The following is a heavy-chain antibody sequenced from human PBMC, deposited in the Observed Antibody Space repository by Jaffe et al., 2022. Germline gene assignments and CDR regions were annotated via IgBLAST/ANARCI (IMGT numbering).Heavy chain of an antibody. Sequence: QVQLQESGPGLVKPSETLSLTCTVSGGSISSYYWSWIRQPPGKGLEWIGYIYYSGSTNYNPSLKSRVTISVDTSKNQFSLKLSSVTAADTAVYYCAREIAARGAFDIWGQGTMVTVSS. CDR3: AREIAARGAFDI. CDR1: GGSISSYY. D-gene: IGHD6-6*01. CDR2: IYYSGST. V-gene: IGHV4-59*01. J-gene: IGHJ3*02.